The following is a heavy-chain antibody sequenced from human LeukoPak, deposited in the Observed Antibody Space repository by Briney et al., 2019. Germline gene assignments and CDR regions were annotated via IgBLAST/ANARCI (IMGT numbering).Heavy chain of an antibody. J-gene: IGHJ4*02. CDR2: VNHRGNT. CDR3: ALRGY. CDR1: GGSLNSYD. V-gene: IGHV4-34*01. Sequence: SETLSLTCAVSGGSLNSYDWSWIRQSPGKGLEWIGEVNHRGNTNYNPSLKGRVTMSVDTSKNQLSLKLTSVTAADTAVYHCALRGYWGQGTLVTASS.